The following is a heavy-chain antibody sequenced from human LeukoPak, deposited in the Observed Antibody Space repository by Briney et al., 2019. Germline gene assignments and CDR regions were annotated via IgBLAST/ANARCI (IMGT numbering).Heavy chain of an antibody. Sequence: SETLSLTCAVYGGSFSGYYWSWIRQPPGKGVEWIGEINHSGSTNYNPSLKRRVTISVDTSKKQFSLELSSVTAADTAVYYCAREMYYDILTGYWNAFYIWGQGTMVTVSS. D-gene: IGHD3-9*01. J-gene: IGHJ3*02. V-gene: IGHV4-34*01. CDR1: GGSFSGYY. CDR3: AREMYYDILTGYWNAFYI. CDR2: INHSGST.